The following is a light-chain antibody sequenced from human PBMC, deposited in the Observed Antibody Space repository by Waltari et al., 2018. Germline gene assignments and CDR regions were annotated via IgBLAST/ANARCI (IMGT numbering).Light chain of an antibody. Sequence: QPVLTQPPSASASLGASVTLTCPLSRGHSHYKMDWYHHQHGTGARGLMRVGTGGVGGSKGEGIPERFSVLGSGRNRYLTIKNIQEEDESDYHCGADHGSGSNFVREVFGGGTKLTVL. CDR2: VGTGGVGG. V-gene: IGLV9-49*01. CDR1: RGHSHYK. CDR3: GADHGSGSNFVREV. J-gene: IGLJ3*02.